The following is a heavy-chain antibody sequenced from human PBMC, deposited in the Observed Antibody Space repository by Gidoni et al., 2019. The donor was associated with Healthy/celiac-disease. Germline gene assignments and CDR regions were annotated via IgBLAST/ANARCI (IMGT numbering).Heavy chain of an antibody. V-gene: IGHV5-51*01. D-gene: IGHD6-19*01. CDR3: ARQFSEAVAGTGNWFDP. Sequence: EVQLVPSGAEVKKPGASLTISCKGSGYSFTSYRIGWVRQMPGKVLEWMGIIYPGDSDTRYSPSFQGQVTISADKSISTAYLQWSSLKASDTAMYYCARQFSEAVAGTGNWFDPWGQGTLVTVSS. J-gene: IGHJ5*02. CDR1: GYSFTSYR. CDR2: IYPGDSDT.